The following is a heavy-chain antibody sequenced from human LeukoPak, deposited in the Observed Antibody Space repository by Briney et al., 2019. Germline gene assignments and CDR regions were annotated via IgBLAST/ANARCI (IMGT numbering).Heavy chain of an antibody. D-gene: IGHD6-13*01. V-gene: IGHV4-61*02. J-gene: IGHJ5*02. Sequence: PSETLSLTCSVSGGSISSGSYYWSWIRQPAGKGLEWIGRIYTSGSTNYNPSPKSRVTISVDTSKNQFSLKLSSVTAADTAVYYCARSYGYSSSWYGSDWFDPWGQGTLVTVSS. CDR2: IYTSGST. CDR1: GGSISSGSYY. CDR3: ARSYGYSSSWYGSDWFDP.